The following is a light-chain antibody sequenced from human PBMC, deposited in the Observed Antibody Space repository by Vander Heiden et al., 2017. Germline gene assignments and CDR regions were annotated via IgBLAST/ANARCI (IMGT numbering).Light chain of an antibody. CDR1: SSNIGSNA. J-gene: IGLJ3*02. CDR2: SND. CDR3: AAWDDSLKGWV. Sequence: QSVLTQPPSASAPPGQRVTISCSGSSSNIGSNAVSWYQQLPGMAPKFLIYSNDQRPSGVPDRFSGSKSGTSASLAISGLQSEDEADYYCAAWDDSLKGWVFGGGTKLTVL. V-gene: IGLV1-44*01.